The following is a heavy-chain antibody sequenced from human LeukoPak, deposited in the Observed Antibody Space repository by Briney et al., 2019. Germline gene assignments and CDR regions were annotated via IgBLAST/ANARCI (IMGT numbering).Heavy chain of an antibody. CDR2: CSRSSTTI. Sequence: GGSLRLSCAASGSTFSAYNMYWVRRAPAKGLEWVSYCSRSSTTIYYADSVKGRFTISRDDATNSLFLQMHSLRDEDSAVYYCARAAGYYAPFDNWGQGTLVTVSS. J-gene: IGHJ4*02. CDR3: ARAAGYYAPFDN. D-gene: IGHD2-15*01. V-gene: IGHV3-48*02. CDR1: GSTFSAYN.